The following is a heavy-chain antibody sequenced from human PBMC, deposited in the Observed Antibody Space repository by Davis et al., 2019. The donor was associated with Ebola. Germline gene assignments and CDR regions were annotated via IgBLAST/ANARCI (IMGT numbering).Heavy chain of an antibody. J-gene: IGHJ4*02. CDR1: GFSFSDYY. CDR2: ISSSGSSM. V-gene: IGHV3-11*01. CDR3: ARVQTAGTFDY. Sequence: GESLKISCAASGFSFSDYYMTWIRQAPGKGLEWLSYISSSGSSMNYADSVKGRFTISRDNTKNSLYLQVNSLRAEDTAVYYCARVQTAGTFDYWGRGTLVTVSS. D-gene: IGHD6-13*01.